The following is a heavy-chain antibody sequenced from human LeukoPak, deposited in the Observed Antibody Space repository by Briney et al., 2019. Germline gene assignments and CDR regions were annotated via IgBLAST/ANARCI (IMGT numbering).Heavy chain of an antibody. CDR2: ISYDGSNK. D-gene: IGHD3-10*01. J-gene: IGHJ4*02. Sequence: GGSLRLSCAASGFTFSSYAMHWVRQAPGKGLEWVAVISYDGSNKYYADSVKGRFTISRDNSKNTLYLQMNSLRAEDTAVYYCARVSRTFGELSSSDYWGQGTLVTVSS. V-gene: IGHV3-30-3*01. CDR3: ARVSRTFGELSSSDY. CDR1: GFTFSSYA.